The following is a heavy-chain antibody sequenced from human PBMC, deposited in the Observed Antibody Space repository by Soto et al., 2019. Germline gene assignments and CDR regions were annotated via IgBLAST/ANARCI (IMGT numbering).Heavy chain of an antibody. D-gene: IGHD3-3*01. CDR2: INHSGST. CDR1: GGSISGSRYY. Sequence: PSETLSLTCIVSGGSISGSRYYWSWIRQPPGKGLEWIGEINHSGSTNYNPSLKSRVTISVDTSKNQFSLKLSSVTAADTAVYYCARGFWSGYYSGDLGMDVWGQGTTVTVSS. CDR3: ARGFWSGYYSGDLGMDV. V-gene: IGHV4-39*07. J-gene: IGHJ6*02.